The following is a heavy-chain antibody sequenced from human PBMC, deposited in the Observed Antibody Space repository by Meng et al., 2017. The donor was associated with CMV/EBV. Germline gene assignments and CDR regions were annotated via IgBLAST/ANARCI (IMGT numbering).Heavy chain of an antibody. Sequence: SVKVSCKASGGTFSSYAISWVRQAPGQGLEWMGGIIPIFGTANYAQKFQGRVTITTDESTSTAYMELSSLRSEDTAVYYCAREAAGIAAAGMRNYYYYGMDVWGQGTTVTVSS. D-gene: IGHD6-13*01. CDR1: GGTFSSYA. J-gene: IGHJ6*02. V-gene: IGHV1-69*05. CDR3: AREAAGIAAAGMRNYYYYGMDV. CDR2: IIPIFGTA.